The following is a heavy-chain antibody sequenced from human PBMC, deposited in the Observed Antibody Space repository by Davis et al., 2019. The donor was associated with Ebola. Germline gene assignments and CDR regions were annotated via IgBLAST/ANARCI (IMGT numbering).Heavy chain of an antibody. D-gene: IGHD3-22*01. CDR2: IYSSWST. Sequence: SDTLSPPCTLPGASTSRYYWSWIRQPTGKGLEWIGYIYSSWSTNYNPSLKSRVTISVDTSKNQFSLKLSSVTAADTAVYYCARARGSGYYFGSSWFDPWGQGTLVTVAS. CDR1: GASTSRYY. J-gene: IGHJ5*02. V-gene: IGHV4-59*01. CDR3: ARARGSGYYFGSSWFDP.